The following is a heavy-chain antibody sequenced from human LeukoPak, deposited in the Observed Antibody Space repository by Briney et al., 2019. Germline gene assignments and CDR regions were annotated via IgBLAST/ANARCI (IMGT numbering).Heavy chain of an antibody. CDR2: ISGSGGST. J-gene: IGHJ3*02. CDR3: ALFLLWFGELLRVDAFDI. V-gene: IGHV3-23*01. D-gene: IGHD3-10*01. Sequence: GGSLRLSCAASGFTFSSYAMSWVRQAPGKGLEWVSAISGSGGSTYYADSVKGRFTISRDNSKNTLYLQMNSLRAEDTGVYYCALFLLWFGELLRVDAFDIWGQGTMVTVSS. CDR1: GFTFSSYA.